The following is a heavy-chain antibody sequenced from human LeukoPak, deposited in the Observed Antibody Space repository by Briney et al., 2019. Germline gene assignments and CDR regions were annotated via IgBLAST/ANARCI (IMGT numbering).Heavy chain of an antibody. Sequence: GGSLRLSCAASGFTFSSYAMSWVRQAPGKGLEWVSFISGSSSYIYYADSVKGRFTISRDNAENSLYLQMNSLRAEDTAVYYCASGVVSAYWGQGTLVTVSS. V-gene: IGHV3-21*01. CDR3: ASGVVSAY. CDR1: GFTFSSYA. D-gene: IGHD3-3*01. J-gene: IGHJ4*02. CDR2: ISGSSSYI.